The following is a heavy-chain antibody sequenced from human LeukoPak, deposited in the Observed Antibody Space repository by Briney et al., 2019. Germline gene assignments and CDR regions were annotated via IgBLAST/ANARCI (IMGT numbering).Heavy chain of an antibody. CDR2: IKQDGSEK. V-gene: IGHV3-7*01. D-gene: IGHD6-13*01. CDR3: ARVGQGSSWYPPTTYYFDY. Sequence: GGSLRLSCAASGFTFSSYWMSWVRQAPGKGLEWVANIKQDGSEKYYVDSVKGRFTISRDNAKNSLYLQMNSLRAEDTAVYYCARVGQGSSWYPPTTYYFDYWGQGTLVTVSS. CDR1: GFTFSSYW. J-gene: IGHJ4*02.